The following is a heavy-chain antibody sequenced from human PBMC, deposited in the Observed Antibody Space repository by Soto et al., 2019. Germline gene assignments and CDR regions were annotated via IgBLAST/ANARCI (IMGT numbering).Heavy chain of an antibody. V-gene: IGHV1-8*01. D-gene: IGHD3-9*01. J-gene: IGHJ6*03. CDR2: MNPNSGNT. CDR1: GYTFTSYD. Sequence: AASVKVSCKASGYTFTSYDINWVRQATGQGLEWMGWMNPNSGNTGYAQKFQGRVTMTRNTSISTAYMELSSLRSEDTAVYYCARVGGCTFTRYFDWSTYYYYYMDVWGKGTTVTVSS. CDR3: ARVGGCTFTRYFDWSTYYYYYMDV.